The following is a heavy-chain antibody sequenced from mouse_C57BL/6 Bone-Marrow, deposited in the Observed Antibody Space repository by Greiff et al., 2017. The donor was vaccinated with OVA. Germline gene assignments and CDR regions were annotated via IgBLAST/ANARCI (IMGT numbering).Heavy chain of an antibody. CDR3: ARSYYSNYDWFAY. CDR2: INPSSGYT. CDR1: GYTFTSYW. D-gene: IGHD2-5*01. V-gene: IGHV1-7*01. Sequence: QVQLKESGAELAKPGASVKLSCKASGYTFTSYWMHWVKQRPGQGLEWIGYINPSSGYTKYNQKFKDKATLTADKSSSTAYMQLSSLTYEDSAVYYCARSYYSNYDWFAYWGLGTLVTVSA. J-gene: IGHJ3*01.